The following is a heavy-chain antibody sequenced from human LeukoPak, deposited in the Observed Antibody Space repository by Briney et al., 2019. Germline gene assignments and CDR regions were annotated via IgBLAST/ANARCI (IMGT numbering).Heavy chain of an antibody. D-gene: IGHD3-22*01. J-gene: IGHJ4*02. Sequence: QPGGSLRLSCAASGLTFSSYAMTWVPKAPGKGLDCVSAISGSGGSTYYAGSVKGRFTISRDNSKNTLYLQMNSLRAEDTAVYYCAKDQYYYDISGYGVGGQLDYWGQGTLVTVTS. CDR1: GLTFSSYA. CDR3: AKDQYYYDISGYGVGGQLDY. V-gene: IGHV3-23*01. CDR2: ISGSGGST.